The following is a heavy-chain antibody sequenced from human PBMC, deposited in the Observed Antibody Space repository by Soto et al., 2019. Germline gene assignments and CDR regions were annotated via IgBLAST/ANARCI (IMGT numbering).Heavy chain of an antibody. D-gene: IGHD3-10*01. J-gene: IGHJ4*02. CDR1: GFFFEDDA. CDR2: ISWNSGNI. Sequence: GGSLRLSWAASGFFFEDDAMHWVRQAPGKGLEWVSAISWNSGNIGYADSVKGRFTISRDNAKNSLYLQMNSLRTEDTAFYFCAKDMRSSQGGSYAAELWGQGTLVTVSS. CDR3: AKDMRSSQGGSYAAEL. V-gene: IGHV3-9*01.